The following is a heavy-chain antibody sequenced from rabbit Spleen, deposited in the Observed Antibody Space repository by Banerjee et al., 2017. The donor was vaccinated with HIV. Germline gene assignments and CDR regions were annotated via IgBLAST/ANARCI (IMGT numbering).Heavy chain of an antibody. CDR3: ARDTSSSFSSYGMDL. D-gene: IGHD1-1*01. V-gene: IGHV1S45*01. CDR1: GFSLGSTYW. CDR2: IYTGSRRTT. Sequence: QEQLVESGGDLVKPEGSLTLTCTASGFSLGSTYWISWVRQAPGKGLEWIACIYTGSRRTTSYASWAKGRFTISKTSSTTVALQMTGMTAADTATYFCARDTSSSFSSYGMDLWGQGTLVTVS. J-gene: IGHJ6*01.